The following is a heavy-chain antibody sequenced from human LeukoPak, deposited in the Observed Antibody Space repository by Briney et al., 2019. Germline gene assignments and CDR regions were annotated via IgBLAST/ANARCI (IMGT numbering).Heavy chain of an antibody. Sequence: PSETLSLTCTVSGGSISTYYWNWIRQPPGKGLDWIGYIYYSGSTKYNPSLKTRVTISVDTSKNQFSLKLSSVTAADTAVYYCARGDVVATALDPWGQGTLVTVSS. CDR2: IYYSGST. V-gene: IGHV4-59*08. CDR1: GGSISTYY. CDR3: ARGDVVATALDP. J-gene: IGHJ5*02. D-gene: IGHD5-12*01.